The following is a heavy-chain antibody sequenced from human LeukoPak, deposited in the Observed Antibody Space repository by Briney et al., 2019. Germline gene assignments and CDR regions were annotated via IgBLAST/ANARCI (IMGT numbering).Heavy chain of an antibody. J-gene: IGHJ4*02. CDR3: ARASYSYDINGWVPFDY. CDR2: IYTSGST. CDR1: GGSISSSNYY. D-gene: IGHD3-22*01. Sequence: SETLSLTCIVSGGSISSSNYYWGWIRQPPGKGLEWIGRIYTSGSTNYNPSLKSRVTISGDTSKNQFSLRLSSVTAADTAVYYCARASYSYDINGWVPFDYWGQGTLVTVSS. V-gene: IGHV4-39*07.